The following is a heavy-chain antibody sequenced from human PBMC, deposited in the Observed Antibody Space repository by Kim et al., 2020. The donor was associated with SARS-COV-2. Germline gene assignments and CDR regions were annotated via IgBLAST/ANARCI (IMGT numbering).Heavy chain of an antibody. CDR1: VAPSAVVVTT. V-gene: IGHV4-39*01. D-gene: IGHD3-22*01. Sequence: SEPCPSPALSLVAPSAVVVTTGAGSASPPGKGLEWIGSIYYSGSTYYNPSLKSRVTISVDTSKNQFSLKLSPVTAADTAVYYCARLNYYDSSGYYEFDYWGQGTLVTVSS. J-gene: IGHJ4*02. CDR3: ARLNYYDSSGYYEFDY. CDR2: IYYSGST.